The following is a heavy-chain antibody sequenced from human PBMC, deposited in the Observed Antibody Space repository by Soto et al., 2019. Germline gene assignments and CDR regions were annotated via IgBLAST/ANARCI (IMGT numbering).Heavy chain of an antibody. CDR1: GFTVSSNY. Sequence: EVQLVESGGGLVQPGGSLRLSCAASGFTVSSNYMSWVHQAPGKGLEWVSVIYSGGSTYYADSVKGRFTISRHNSKNTLYLQMNSLRAEDTAVYYCAREDSSGYYLNWGQGTLVTVSS. CDR3: AREDSSGYYLN. V-gene: IGHV3-53*04. D-gene: IGHD3-22*01. CDR2: IYSGGST. J-gene: IGHJ4*02.